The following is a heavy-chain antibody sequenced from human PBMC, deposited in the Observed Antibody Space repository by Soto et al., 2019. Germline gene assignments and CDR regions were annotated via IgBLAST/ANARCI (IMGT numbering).Heavy chain of an antibody. CDR1: GYAFTTYG. D-gene: IGHD1-1*01. CDR2: ISAHNGNT. CDR3: ARGRYVDY. Sequence: QVHLVQSGAEVKKPGASVKVSCKGSGYAFTTYGITWVRQAPGQGLEWMGWISAHNGNTNYAQKLQGRVTVTRDTSTSTAYMALGSRRSDDTAVYYCARGRYVDYWGQGALVTVSS. J-gene: IGHJ4*02. V-gene: IGHV1-18*01.